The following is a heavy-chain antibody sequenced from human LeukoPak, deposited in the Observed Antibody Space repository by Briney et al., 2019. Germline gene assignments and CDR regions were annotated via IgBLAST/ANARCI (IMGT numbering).Heavy chain of an antibody. CDR2: ISGSGGST. CDR3: AKGSRGYSYGRFDY. V-gene: IGHV3-23*01. CDR1: GFTFSSYA. D-gene: IGHD5-18*01. J-gene: IGHJ4*02. Sequence: GGSLRLSCAASGFTFSSYAMSWVRQAPGKGLEWVSAISGSGGSTYYADSVKDRFTISRDNSKNTLYLQMNSLRAEDTAVYYCAKGSRGYSYGRFDYWGQGTLVTVSS.